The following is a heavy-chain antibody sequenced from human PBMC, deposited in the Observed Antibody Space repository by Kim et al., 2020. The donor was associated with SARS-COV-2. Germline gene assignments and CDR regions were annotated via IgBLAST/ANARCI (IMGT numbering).Heavy chain of an antibody. CDR3: ARVGGNYYDSSGYYYR. V-gene: IGHV4-59*01. D-gene: IGHD3-22*01. Sequence: SLKSRVTISVDTSKNQFSLKLSSVTAADTAVYYCARVGGNYYDSSGYYYRWGQGTLVTVSS. J-gene: IGHJ4*02.